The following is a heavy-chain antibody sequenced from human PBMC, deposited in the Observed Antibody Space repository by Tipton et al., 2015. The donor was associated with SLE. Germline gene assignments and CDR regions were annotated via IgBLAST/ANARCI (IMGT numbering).Heavy chain of an antibody. Sequence: TLSLTCTVSSDSVGTNYWNWIRQPAGKGLEWIGRLYGSGSPTHYNPSLEGRVTVSVDTSQNQVSLKLTSVTAADTAVYYCARIRPGHGDPFDFWGQGTLVTVSS. CDR3: ARIRPGHGDPFDF. CDR2: LYGSGSP. CDR1: SDSVGTNY. V-gene: IGHV4-4*07. J-gene: IGHJ4*02. D-gene: IGHD4-17*01.